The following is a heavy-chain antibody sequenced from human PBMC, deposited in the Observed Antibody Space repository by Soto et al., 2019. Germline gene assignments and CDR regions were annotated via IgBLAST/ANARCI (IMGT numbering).Heavy chain of an antibody. D-gene: IGHD2-8*01. CDR3: AKDRRNGYCTNGVCYRDP. CDR2: ISGSGGST. Sequence: GGSLRLSCAASGFTFSSYAMSWVRQAPGKGLEWVSAISGSGGSTYYADSVKGRFTISGDNSKNTLYLQMNSLRAEDTAVYYCAKDRRNGYCTNGVCYRDPWGQGTLVTVSS. V-gene: IGHV3-23*01. CDR1: GFTFSSYA. J-gene: IGHJ5*02.